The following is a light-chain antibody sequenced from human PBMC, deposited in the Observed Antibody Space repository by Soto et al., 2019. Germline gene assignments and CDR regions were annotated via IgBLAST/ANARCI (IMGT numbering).Light chain of an antibody. V-gene: IGKV3-11*01. Sequence: EIVLTQSPATLSLSPGERATLSCRASQSISSYLAWYQQKPDQAPRLLIYDASNRATGIPARFSGSGSGTDFTLTIISLEPEDYAVYYCQDRNTWPFTFGPGTKVDIK. CDR2: DAS. CDR1: QSISSY. J-gene: IGKJ3*01. CDR3: QDRNTWPFT.